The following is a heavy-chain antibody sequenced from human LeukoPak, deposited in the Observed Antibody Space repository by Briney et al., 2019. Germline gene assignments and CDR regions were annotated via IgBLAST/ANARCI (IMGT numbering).Heavy chain of an antibody. J-gene: IGHJ4*02. CDR3: ARYISGTSQVFDY. CDR1: GGSISSYY. CDR2: IYYSGST. V-gene: IGHV4-59*01. D-gene: IGHD1-20*01. Sequence: SETLSLTCTVSGGSISSYYWSWIRQPPGKGLEWIGYIYYSGSTNYNPSFKSRVTISVDKSKNQSSLKLSSVTAADTAVYYCARYISGTSQVFDYWGQGTLVTVSS.